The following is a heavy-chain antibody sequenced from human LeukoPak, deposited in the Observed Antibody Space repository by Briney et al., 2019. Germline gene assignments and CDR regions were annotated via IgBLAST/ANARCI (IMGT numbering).Heavy chain of an antibody. CDR3: ARGGWASAGSHYAYYYYYYMDV. V-gene: IGHV1-2*02. CDR2: INPNSGGT. Sequence: GASVKVSCKASGYTFTSYYMHWVRQAPGQGLEWMGWINPNSGGTNYAQKFQGRVTMTRDTSISTAYMELSRLRSDDTAVYYCARGGWASAGSHYAYYYYYYMDVWGKGTTVTVSS. CDR1: GYTFTSYY. J-gene: IGHJ6*03. D-gene: IGHD4-17*01.